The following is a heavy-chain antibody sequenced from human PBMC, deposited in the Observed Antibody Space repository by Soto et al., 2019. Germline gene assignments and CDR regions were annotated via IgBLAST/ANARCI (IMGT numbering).Heavy chain of an antibody. CDR3: AKGGVEDV. D-gene: IGHD1-26*01. J-gene: IGHJ6*02. CDR1: GFTFSSYA. CDR2: ISYDGSNK. Sequence: PGGSLRLSCAASGFTFSSYAMHWVRQAPGKGLEWVAVISYDGSNKYYADSVKGRFTISRDNSKNTLYLQMNSLRAEDTAVYYCAKGGVEDVWGQGTTVTVSS. V-gene: IGHV3-30-3*01.